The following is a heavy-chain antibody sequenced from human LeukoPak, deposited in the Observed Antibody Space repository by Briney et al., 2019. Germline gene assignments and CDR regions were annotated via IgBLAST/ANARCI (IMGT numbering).Heavy chain of an antibody. V-gene: IGHV3-21*01. CDR2: ISSSSSYL. CDR3: ARATSTLVIDY. D-gene: IGHD1-1*01. J-gene: IGHJ4*02. Sequence: PGGSLRLSCAASGFTFSSYSMNWVRQAPGKGLEWVSSISSSSSYLYYADSVKGRFTISRDNAKNSLYLQMNSLRAEDTAVYYCARATSTLVIDYWGQGTLVTVSS. CDR1: GFTFSSYS.